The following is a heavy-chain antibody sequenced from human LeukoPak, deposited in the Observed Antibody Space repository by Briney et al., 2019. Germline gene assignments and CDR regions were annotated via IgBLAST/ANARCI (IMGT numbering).Heavy chain of an antibody. V-gene: IGHV4-4*07. Sequence: SETLSLTCTVSGGSINTYYWSWIRQPAGKGLEWIGRIYSSGTTHYNPSLKSRVTMSVDTSKNQFSLKLSSVTAADTAVYYCARRGGGGGYRTFDYWGQGTLVTVSS. J-gene: IGHJ4*02. D-gene: IGHD1-26*01. CDR3: ARRGGGGGYRTFDY. CDR1: GGSINTYY. CDR2: IYSSGTT.